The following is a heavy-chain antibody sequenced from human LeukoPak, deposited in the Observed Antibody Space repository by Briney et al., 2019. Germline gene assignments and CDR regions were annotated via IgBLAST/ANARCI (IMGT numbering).Heavy chain of an antibody. CDR1: GFTFSGSA. CDR3: TTPPGDYYDSSTFDY. V-gene: IGHV3-73*01. Sequence: PGGSLRLSCAASGFTFSGSAMHWVRQASGKGLQWVGRIRSKANSYATAYAASVKGRFTISRDDSKNTAYLQMNSLKTEDTAVYYCTTPPGDYYDSSTFDYWGQGTLASVPP. J-gene: IGHJ4*02. CDR2: IRSKANSYAT. D-gene: IGHD3-22*01.